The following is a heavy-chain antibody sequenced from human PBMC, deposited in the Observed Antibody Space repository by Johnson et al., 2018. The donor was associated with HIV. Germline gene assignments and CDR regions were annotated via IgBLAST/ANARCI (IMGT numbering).Heavy chain of an antibody. J-gene: IGHJ3*02. D-gene: IGHD3-9*01. CDR2: IRYDGSHK. V-gene: IGHV3-30*02. Sequence: QVQLVESGGGLVQPGRSLRLSCTSSGFTFGDYAMSWVRQAPGKGLEWVAFIRYDGSHKYYVDSVKGRFTISRDNSKNTLYLQMNSLRAEDTAGYYCARDYDILTGYSTGGDAFDIWGQGTMVTVSS. CDR3: ARDYDILTGYSTGGDAFDI. CDR1: GFTFGDYA.